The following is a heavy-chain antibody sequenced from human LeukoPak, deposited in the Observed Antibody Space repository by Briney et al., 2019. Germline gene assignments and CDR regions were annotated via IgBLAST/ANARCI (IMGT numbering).Heavy chain of an antibody. D-gene: IGHD3-22*01. J-gene: IGHJ4*02. CDR2: TRNKANSYTT. V-gene: IGHV3-72*01. Sequence: GGSLRLSCAASGFTFSDHYMDWVRRAPGKGLEWVGRTRNKANSYTTEYAASVKVRFTISRDDSKNSLYLQMNSLKTEDTAVYYCAREVLGYDSSGYYYIGYYFDYWGQGTLVTVSS. CDR3: AREVLGYDSSGYYYIGYYFDY. CDR1: GFTFSDHY.